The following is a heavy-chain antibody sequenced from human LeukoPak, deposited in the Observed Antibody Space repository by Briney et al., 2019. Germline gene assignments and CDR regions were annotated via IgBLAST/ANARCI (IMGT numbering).Heavy chain of an antibody. V-gene: IGHV3-74*01. CDR1: GSAFSRSW. CDR2: INNDASRT. CDR3: ASDGAYAMAV. J-gene: IGHJ6*02. Sequence: GGSLRLSCAASGSAFSRSWIHWVRQAPGKGLVWVSHINNDASRTTYADSVRGRFTISRDNAKNTVSLQMNSLRAEDTAVYYCASDGAYAMAVWGQGTPVTVSS. D-gene: IGHD1-26*01.